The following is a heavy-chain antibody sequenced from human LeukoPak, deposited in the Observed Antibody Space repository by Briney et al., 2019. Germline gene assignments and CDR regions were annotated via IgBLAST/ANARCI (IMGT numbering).Heavy chain of an antibody. Sequence: PGASLRLSCAASGFTFSSYAMSWVRQAPGKGLEWVSAISGSGGSTYYADSVKSRFTISRDNFKNTLYLQMNSLRAEDTAVYYCAKVKGGGEYYDILTGYLARFYFDYWGQGTLVTVSS. J-gene: IGHJ4*02. CDR1: GFTFSSYA. CDR2: ISGSGGST. CDR3: AKVKGGGEYYDILTGYLARFYFDY. D-gene: IGHD3-9*01. V-gene: IGHV3-23*01.